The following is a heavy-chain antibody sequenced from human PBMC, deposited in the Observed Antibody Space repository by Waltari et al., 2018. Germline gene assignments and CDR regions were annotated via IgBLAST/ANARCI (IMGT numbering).Heavy chain of an antibody. V-gene: IGHV4-4*09. J-gene: IGHJ6*03. D-gene: IGHD6-19*01. CDR1: GGSISSYY. CDR3: ARVKQWLVLPYYYYYMDV. CDR2: IYTSGST. Sequence: QVQLQESGPGLVKPSETLSLTCTVSGGSISSYYWSWIRQPPGKGLEWIGYIYTSGSTNYNPSLKSRVTRSVDTSKNQFSLKLSSVTAADTAVYYCARVKQWLVLPYYYYYMDVWGKGTTVTVSS.